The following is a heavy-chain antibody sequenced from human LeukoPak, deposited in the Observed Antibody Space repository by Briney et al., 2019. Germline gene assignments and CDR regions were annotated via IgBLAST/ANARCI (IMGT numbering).Heavy chain of an antibody. Sequence: SETLSLTCTVSGGSISSYYWSWIRQPPGKGLESIGYIYYSGSTNYNPSLKSRVTISVDTSKNQFSLKLSSVTAADTAVYYCAVSWFGTPRPYYYYYMDVWGKGTTVTVSS. D-gene: IGHD3-10*01. CDR3: AVSWFGTPRPYYYYYMDV. CDR1: GGSISSYY. CDR2: IYYSGST. V-gene: IGHV4-59*01. J-gene: IGHJ6*03.